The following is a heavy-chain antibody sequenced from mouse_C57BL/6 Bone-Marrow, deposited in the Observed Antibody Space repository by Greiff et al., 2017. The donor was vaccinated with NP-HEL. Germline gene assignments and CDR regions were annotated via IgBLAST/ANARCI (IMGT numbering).Heavy chain of an antibody. V-gene: IGHV1-19*01. CDR3: ARDEYDKGMDY. J-gene: IGHJ4*01. CDR1: GYTFTDYY. D-gene: IGHD2-4*01. Sequence: EVQLQESGPVLVKPGASVKMSCKASGYTFTDYYMNWVKQSHGKSLEWIGVINPYNGGTSYNQTFKGKATLTVDKSSSTAYMELNSLTSEDSAVYYCARDEYDKGMDYWGQGTSVTVTS. CDR2: INPYNGGT.